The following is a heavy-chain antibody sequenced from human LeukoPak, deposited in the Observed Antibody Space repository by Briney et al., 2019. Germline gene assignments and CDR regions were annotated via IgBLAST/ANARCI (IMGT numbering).Heavy chain of an antibody. CDR1: GGSISTSSYY. J-gene: IGHJ6*03. V-gene: IGHV4-39*07. CDR3: ARRLKVVAYYYYYYMDV. Sequence: SETLSLTCTVSGGSISTSSYYWGWVRQPPGKGLEWIGNIFYSGSTYYNPSLKSRVTISVDTSKNQFSLKLSSVTAADTAVYYCARRLKVVAYYYYYYMDVWGKGTTVTISS. CDR2: IFYSGST.